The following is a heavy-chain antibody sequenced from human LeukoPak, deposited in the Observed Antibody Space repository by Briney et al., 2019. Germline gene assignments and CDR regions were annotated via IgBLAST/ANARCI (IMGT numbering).Heavy chain of an antibody. Sequence: GGSLRLSCAASTFTFSSYAMSWVSQAPGKGLEWVSAISGSGGSTYYADSVKGRFTISRGNSKNTLYLQMNSLRAEDTAVYYCAKDHSSYIVEMATVPFEYWGQGTLVTVSS. CDR3: AKDHSSYIVEMATVPFEY. J-gene: IGHJ4*02. D-gene: IGHD5-24*01. V-gene: IGHV3-23*01. CDR2: ISGSGGST. CDR1: TFTFSSYA.